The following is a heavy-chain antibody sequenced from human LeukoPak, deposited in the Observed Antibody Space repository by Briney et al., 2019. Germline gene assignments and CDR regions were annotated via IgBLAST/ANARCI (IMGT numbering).Heavy chain of an antibody. D-gene: IGHD3-22*01. Sequence: SETLSLTCTVSGGSISSHYWSWIRQSPGKGLEWIGYIYYSGSTNYNPSLKSRVTISVDTSKNQFSLKLSSVTAADTAVYYCARSISYYYDSSGYYTFDYWGQGTLVTVSS. CDR2: IYYSGST. V-gene: IGHV4-59*11. CDR1: GGSISSHY. CDR3: ARSISYYYDSSGYYTFDY. J-gene: IGHJ4*02.